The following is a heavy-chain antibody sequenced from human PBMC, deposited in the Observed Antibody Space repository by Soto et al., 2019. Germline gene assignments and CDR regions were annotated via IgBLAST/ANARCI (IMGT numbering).Heavy chain of an antibody. Sequence: SETLSLTCAFYGWSFSGYYWSWIRQPPGKGLEWIGEINHSGSTNYNPSLKSRVTISVDTSKNQFSLKLSSVTAADTAVYYCGREKAKIGNIVEHPTSVGLAPGGQGTLVPVSS. D-gene: IGHD5-12*01. CDR1: GWSFSGYY. J-gene: IGHJ5*02. CDR3: GREKAKIGNIVEHPTSVGLAP. V-gene: IGHV4-34*01. CDR2: INHSGST.